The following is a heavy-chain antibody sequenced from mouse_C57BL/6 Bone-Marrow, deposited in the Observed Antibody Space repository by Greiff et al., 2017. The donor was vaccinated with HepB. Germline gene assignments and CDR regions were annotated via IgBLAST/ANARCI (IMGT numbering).Heavy chain of an antibody. J-gene: IGHJ4*01. D-gene: IGHD4-1*01. CDR3: RRLGRHYAMDY. Sequence: EVKLVESGGGLVKPGGSLKLSCAASGFTFSDYGMHWVRQAPEKGLEWVAYISSGSSTIYYADTVKGRFTISRDNAKNTLFLHMTSLRSEDTAMYYCRRLGRHYAMDYWGQGTSVTVSS. CDR2: ISSGSSTI. V-gene: IGHV5-17*01. CDR1: GFTFSDYG.